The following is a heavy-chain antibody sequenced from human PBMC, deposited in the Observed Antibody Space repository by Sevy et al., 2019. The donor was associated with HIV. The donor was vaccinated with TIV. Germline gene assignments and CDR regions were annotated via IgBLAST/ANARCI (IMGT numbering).Heavy chain of an antibody. V-gene: IGHV3-43*01. D-gene: IGHD5-18*01. CDR1: GFTFDDYT. J-gene: IGHJ4*02. CDR2: ISWDGGST. Sequence: GGSLRLSCAASGFTFDDYTMHWVRQAPGKGLEWVSLISWDGGSTYYADSVKGRITISRDNSKNSLYLQMNSLRTEDTALYYCAKGAPEGYSYGHFDYWGQGTLVTVSS. CDR3: AKGAPEGYSYGHFDY.